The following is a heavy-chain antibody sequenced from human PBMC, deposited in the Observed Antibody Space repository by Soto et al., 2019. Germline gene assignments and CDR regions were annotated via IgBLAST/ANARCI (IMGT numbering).Heavy chain of an antibody. Sequence: GGSLRLSCAASGFTVSNTYLSWVRQAPGKGLEWVSAVYSADNTFYVDSVKGRFIISRDNSKNTVYLQMNSLRADDTAVYYCARGSLYWGQGTLVTVSS. CDR3: ARGSLY. V-gene: IGHV3-66*01. CDR1: GFTVSNTY. CDR2: VYSADNT. J-gene: IGHJ4*01.